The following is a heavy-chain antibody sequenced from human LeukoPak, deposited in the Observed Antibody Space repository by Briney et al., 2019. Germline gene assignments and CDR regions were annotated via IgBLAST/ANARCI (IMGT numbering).Heavy chain of an antibody. V-gene: IGHV4-39*07. CDR1: GGSISSTNYY. D-gene: IGHD5-12*01. CDR2: IYFSGST. CDR3: ARDQRSGYTGYDYYYYYYMHV. Sequence: SETLSLTCTVSGGSISSTNYYWGWIRQPPGKGLEWIGSIYFSGSTYYNPSRKSRVTIAVDTSKHQFSLKLSSVTAADTAVYYCARDQRSGYTGYDYYYYYYMHVWGKGTTVPVSS. J-gene: IGHJ6*03.